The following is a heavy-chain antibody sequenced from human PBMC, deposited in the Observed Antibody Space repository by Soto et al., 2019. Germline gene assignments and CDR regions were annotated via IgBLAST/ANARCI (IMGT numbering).Heavy chain of an antibody. D-gene: IGHD2-15*01. CDR1: GFTFSSYG. J-gene: IGHJ6*02. CDR3: ARDHAYCSGGSCYSNYYGMDV. CDR2: IWYDGSNK. V-gene: IGHV3-33*01. Sequence: PGGSLRLSCAASGFTFSSYGMHWVRQAPGKGLEWVAVIWYDGSNKYYADSVKGRFTISRDNSKNTLYLQMNSLRAEDTAVYYCARDHAYCSGGSCYSNYYGMDVWGQGTTVTVSS.